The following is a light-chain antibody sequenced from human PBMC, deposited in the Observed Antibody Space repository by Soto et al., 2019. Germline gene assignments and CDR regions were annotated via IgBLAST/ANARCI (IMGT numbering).Light chain of an antibody. CDR3: QQYNSYSYT. Sequence: DIQMTQSPSTLSASVGDRVTITCRASQSISSWLAWYQQKPGNAPKLLLYKASSLESGVPSRFSGSGSGTEFTLTISSLQPDDFATYYCQQYNSYSYTFGQGTKLEIK. V-gene: IGKV1-5*03. CDR2: KAS. J-gene: IGKJ2*01. CDR1: QSISSW.